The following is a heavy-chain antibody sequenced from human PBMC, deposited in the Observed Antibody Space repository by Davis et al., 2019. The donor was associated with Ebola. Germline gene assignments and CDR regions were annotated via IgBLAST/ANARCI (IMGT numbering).Heavy chain of an antibody. CDR1: GGSINSRSHY. J-gene: IGHJ4*02. CDR3: ARSRYLGVVTFDY. CDR2: IYYSGSA. V-gene: IGHV4-39*01. D-gene: IGHD3-3*01. Sequence: MPSETLSLTCTVSGGSINSRSHYWGWIRQPPGKGLEWIGNIYYSGSADYNPSLKSRVTISVDTSKNQFSLKLSSVTAADTAVYYCARSRYLGVVTFDYWGQGTLVTVSS.